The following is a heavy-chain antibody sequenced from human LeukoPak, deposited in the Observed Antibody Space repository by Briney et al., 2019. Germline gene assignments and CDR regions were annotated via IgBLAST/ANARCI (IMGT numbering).Heavy chain of an antibody. V-gene: IGHV4-59*01. Sequence: SETLSLTCAVYGGSFSGYYWSWIRQPPGKGLEWIGYIYYSGSTNYNPSLKSRVTISVDTSKNQFSLKLSSVTAADTAVYYCARTKRLGEGYIFYYGGQGPLAPVSS. J-gene: IGHJ4*02. D-gene: IGHD5-24*01. CDR3: ARTKRLGEGYIFYY. CDR1: GGSFSGYY. CDR2: IYYSGST.